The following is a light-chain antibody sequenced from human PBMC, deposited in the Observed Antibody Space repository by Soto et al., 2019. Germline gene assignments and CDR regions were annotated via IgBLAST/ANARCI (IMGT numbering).Light chain of an antibody. J-gene: IGKJ4*01. Sequence: ETVMTQSPPTLSVSPGGRSSLSGRASQSVSSDLAWYQQKPGQAHRLLIYGASTRATGIPARFSGSGSGTDFTLTISSLQPEDFGTYYCQQTYSTFVSFGGGTKVDIK. CDR1: QSVSSD. V-gene: IGKV3-15*01. CDR2: GAS. CDR3: QQTYSTFVS.